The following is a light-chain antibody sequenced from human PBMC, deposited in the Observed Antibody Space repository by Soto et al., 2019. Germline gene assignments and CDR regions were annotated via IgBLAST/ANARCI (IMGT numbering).Light chain of an antibody. V-gene: IGKV3-15*01. CDR3: KKYNNRPPWT. CDR1: QSVSSN. Sequence: EIVMTLSPAALSVSRGERATLSCRASQSVSSNLACYQQKPGQAPRLLIYGASTRATGIPARFSVSGTGTEFTLTISSLDSADFAVYHCKKYNNRPPWTFGQGTKVDIK. CDR2: GAS. J-gene: IGKJ1*01.